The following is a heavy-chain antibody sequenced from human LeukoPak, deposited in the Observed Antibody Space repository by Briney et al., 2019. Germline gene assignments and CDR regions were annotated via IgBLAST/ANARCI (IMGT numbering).Heavy chain of an antibody. D-gene: IGHD3-22*01. J-gene: IGHJ4*02. CDR2: ISDRGDRT. Sequence: PGGSLRLSCAASGFTFSDYAMSWVRQAPGKGLEWVSAISDRGDRTWDADFVKGRVTISRDNYKNTLFLQMNSLRAEDTAIYYCAKDSYDSSGSRYDYWGQGTLVTVSS. CDR1: GFTFSDYA. V-gene: IGHV3-23*01. CDR3: AKDSYDSSGSRYDY.